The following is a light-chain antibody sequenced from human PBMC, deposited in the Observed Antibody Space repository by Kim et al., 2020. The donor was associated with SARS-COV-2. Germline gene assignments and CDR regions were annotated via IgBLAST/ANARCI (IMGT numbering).Light chain of an antibody. CDR3: LQDHDYAWA. CDR1: QGIRND. CDR2: GAS. J-gene: IGKJ1*01. V-gene: IGKV1-6*01. Sequence: AIQMTQSPSSLSASVGDRVTITCRASQGIRNDLGWYQQKPGKAPKLLFYGASKLYSGVPSRFSGSGSGTEFSLTISSLQPEDFATYYCLQDHDYAWAFGQGTKVDIK.